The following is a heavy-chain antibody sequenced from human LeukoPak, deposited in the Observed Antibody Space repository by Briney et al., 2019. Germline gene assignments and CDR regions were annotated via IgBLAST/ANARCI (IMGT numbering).Heavy chain of an antibody. Sequence: GASVKVSCKASGYSFTDYYMHWVRQAPGQGRGWMGWINPNSGAANSAQKFQGRVTTTRDTSIRAAHMELRRLKSDDTAVYYCARALPHSGTSLGVDFDYWGQGTLVTVSS. V-gene: IGHV1-2*02. CDR3: ARALPHSGTSLGVDFDY. D-gene: IGHD1-26*01. J-gene: IGHJ4*02. CDR1: GYSFTDYY. CDR2: INPNSGAA.